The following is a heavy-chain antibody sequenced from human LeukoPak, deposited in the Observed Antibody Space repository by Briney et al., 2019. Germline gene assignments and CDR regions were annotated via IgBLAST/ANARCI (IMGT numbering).Heavy chain of an antibody. CDR2: MYYSGNT. CDR3: ALVVTATIDY. CDR1: GGSFSSSSYY. D-gene: IGHD2-21*02. Sequence: SETLSLTCTVSGGSFSSSSYYWGWIRQPPGKGLEWIGSMYYSGNTYYSPSVKSRLTMAVDTSKNQFSLKLTSATAADTAVYYCALVVTATIDYWGQGTLVTVSS. V-gene: IGHV4-39*01. J-gene: IGHJ4*02.